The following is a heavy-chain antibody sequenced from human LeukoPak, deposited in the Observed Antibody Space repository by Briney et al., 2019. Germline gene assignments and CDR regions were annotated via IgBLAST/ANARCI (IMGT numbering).Heavy chain of an antibody. D-gene: IGHD2-8*01. CDR1: GFTFSSYA. V-gene: IGHV3-23*01. CDR2: ISGSGGST. Sequence: YPGGSLRLSCAASGFTFSSYAMSWVRQAPGKGLEWVSAISGSGGSTYYADSVKGRFTISRDNAKNSLYLQMDSLGVEDTAVHYCARDFTSGLYPFDYWGPGTLVTVSS. J-gene: IGHJ4*02. CDR3: ARDFTSGLYPFDY.